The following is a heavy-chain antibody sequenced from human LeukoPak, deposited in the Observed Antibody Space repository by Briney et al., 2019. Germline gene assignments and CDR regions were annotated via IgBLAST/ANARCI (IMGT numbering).Heavy chain of an antibody. D-gene: IGHD4/OR15-4a*01. V-gene: IGHV3-23*01. CDR2: ISASGGST. Sequence: PGGSLRLSCAASGFTFSSYAMTWVRQAPGKGLEWVSAISASGGSTYYADSVKGRFTISRDNSKNTLYLQMNSLRAEDTAMYYCAKVSLNMVNDAFDIWGQGTMVTVSS. CDR3: AKVSLNMVNDAFDI. CDR1: GFTFSSYA. J-gene: IGHJ3*02.